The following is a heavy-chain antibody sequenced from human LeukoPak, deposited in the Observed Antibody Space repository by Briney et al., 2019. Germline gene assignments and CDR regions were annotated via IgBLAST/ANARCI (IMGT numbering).Heavy chain of an antibody. CDR2: INHSGST. CDR1: GGSFSGYY. J-gene: IGHJ6*02. Sequence: PSETLSLTCAVYGGSFSGYYWGCIRQPPGKGLEWIGEINHSGSTNYNPSLKSRVTISLDTSKNQFSLKLSSVTAADTAVYYCARGRYGLDVWGQGTTVTVSS. CDR3: ARGRYGLDV. V-gene: IGHV4-34*01.